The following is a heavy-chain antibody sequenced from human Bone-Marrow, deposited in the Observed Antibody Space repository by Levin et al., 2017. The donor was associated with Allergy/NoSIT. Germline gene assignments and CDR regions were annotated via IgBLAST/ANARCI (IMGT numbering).Heavy chain of an antibody. J-gene: IGHJ3*02. Sequence: GDSLKISCKGSGGSFTTYWIAWMRQMPGKGLECMGIIYPGDSDTKYSPAFQGQVTISADRSISTVYLHWSSLKASDTAIYYCARQESGYYDAFDIWGQGTMVTVSS. D-gene: IGHD3-3*01. CDR1: GGSFTTYW. CDR2: IYPGDSDT. CDR3: ARQESGYYDAFDI. V-gene: IGHV5-51*01.